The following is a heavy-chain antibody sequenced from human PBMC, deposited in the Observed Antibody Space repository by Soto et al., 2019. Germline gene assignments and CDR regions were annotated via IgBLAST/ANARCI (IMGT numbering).Heavy chain of an antibody. CDR3: AKEKPITXXXGGYFDY. V-gene: IGHV3-23*01. J-gene: IGHJ4*02. CDR2: ISGSGGST. Sequence: PGGSLRLSCAASGFTFISYAMSWVRQAPGKGLEWVSAISGSGGSTYYADSVKGRFTISRDNSKNTLYLKMNSLRAEDTAVYYCAKEKPITXXXGGYFDYWGXGTLVTVSS. D-gene: IGHD5-12*01. CDR1: GFTFISYA.